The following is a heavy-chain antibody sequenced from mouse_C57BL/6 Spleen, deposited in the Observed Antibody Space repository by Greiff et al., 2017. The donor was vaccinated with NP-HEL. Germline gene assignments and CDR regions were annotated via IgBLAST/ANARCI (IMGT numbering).Heavy chain of an antibody. D-gene: IGHD3-1*01. J-gene: IGHJ2*01. CDR1: GFTFSSYA. CDR2: ISDGGSYT. V-gene: IGHV5-4*01. CDR3: ARDSSYFDY. Sequence: EVMLVESGGGLVKPGGSLKLSCAASGFTFSSYAMSWVRQTPEKRLEWVATISDGGSYTYYPDNVKGRFTISRDNAKNNLYLQMSHLKSEDTAMYYCARDSSYFDYWGQGTTLTVSS.